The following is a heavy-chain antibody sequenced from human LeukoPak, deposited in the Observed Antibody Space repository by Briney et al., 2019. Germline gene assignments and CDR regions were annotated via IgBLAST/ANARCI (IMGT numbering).Heavy chain of an antibody. CDR1: GFTVSSNY. CDR2: IYSGGST. J-gene: IGHJ4*02. CDR3: ARPRIWFGNTLEDY. D-gene: IGHD3-10*01. V-gene: IGHV3-53*01. Sequence: GGSLRLSCAASGFTVSSNYTSWVRQAPGKGLEWVSVIYSGGSTYYADSVKGRFTISRDNSKNTLYLQMNSLRAEDTAVYYCARPRIWFGNTLEDYWGRGTLVTVSS.